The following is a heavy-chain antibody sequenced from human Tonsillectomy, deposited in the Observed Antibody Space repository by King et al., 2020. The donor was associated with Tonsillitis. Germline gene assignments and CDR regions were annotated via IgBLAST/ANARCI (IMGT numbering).Heavy chain of an antibody. J-gene: IGHJ5*02. V-gene: IGHV3-48*04. CDR3: ARNLYSYFRGPGGFHP. D-gene: IGHD2-15*01. Sequence: QLVQSGGGLVQPGGSLRLSCAASGFTFSSYSMNWVRQAPGKGLEWVSYISSSSSTIYYADSVKGRFTISRENAKNPLYLQMNSLRAEDTAVYYCARNLYSYFRGPGGFHPWGQGTLVTVSS. CDR2: ISSSSSTI. CDR1: GFTFSSYS.